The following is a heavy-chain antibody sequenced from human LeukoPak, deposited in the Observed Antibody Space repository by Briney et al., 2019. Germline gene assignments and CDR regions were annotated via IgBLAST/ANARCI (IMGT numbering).Heavy chain of an antibody. CDR2: IKSKTDGGTT. D-gene: IGHD3-10*01. J-gene: IGHJ2*01. CDR1: GFTFSNAW. Sequence: PGGSLRLSCAASGFTFSNAWMSWVRQAPGKGLEWVGRIKSKTDGGTTDYAAPVKGRFTISRDDSKNTLYLQMNSLKTEDTAVYYCTTYYYGSGSRTWKWYFDLWGRGTLVTVSS. CDR3: TTYYYGSGSRTWKWYFDL. V-gene: IGHV3-15*01.